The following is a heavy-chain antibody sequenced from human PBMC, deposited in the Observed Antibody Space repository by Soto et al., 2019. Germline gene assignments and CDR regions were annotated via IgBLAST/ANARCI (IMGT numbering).Heavy chain of an antibody. Sequence: GGSLRLSCAASGFTFSSYSMNWVRQAPGKGLEWVSYISSSSSTIYYADSVKGRSTISRDNAKNSLYLQMNSLRDEDTAVYYCARDLPNYYDSSGYSRVYYFDYWGQGTLVTVSS. CDR1: GFTFSSYS. J-gene: IGHJ4*02. CDR2: ISSSSSTI. V-gene: IGHV3-48*02. CDR3: ARDLPNYYDSSGYSRVYYFDY. D-gene: IGHD3-22*01.